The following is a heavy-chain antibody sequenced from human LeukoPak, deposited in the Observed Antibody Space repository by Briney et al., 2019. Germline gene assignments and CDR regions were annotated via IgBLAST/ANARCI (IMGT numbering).Heavy chain of an antibody. Sequence: PSETLSLTCTVSGGSISSYYWSWIRQPPGKGLEWIGYIYYSGSTNYNPSLKSRATISVDTSKNQFSLKLSSVTAADTAVYYCARDDGNYYFDYWGQGTLVTVSS. J-gene: IGHJ4*02. CDR3: ARDDGNYYFDY. D-gene: IGHD1-7*01. CDR1: GGSISSYY. V-gene: IGHV4-59*01. CDR2: IYYSGST.